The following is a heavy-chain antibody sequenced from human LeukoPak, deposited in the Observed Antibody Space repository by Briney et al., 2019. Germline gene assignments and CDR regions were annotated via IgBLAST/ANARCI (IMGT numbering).Heavy chain of an antibody. D-gene: IGHD2-15*01. CDR2: IYTSGST. V-gene: IGHV4-61*02. CDR1: GGSISSGSYY. Sequence: PSETLSLTCTVSGGSISSGSYYWSWIRQPAGKGLEWIGRIYTSGSTNYNPSLKSRVTISVDTSKNQFSLKLSSVTAADTAVYYCAGDLRYCSGGSCYSRWFDPWGQGTLVTVSS. CDR3: AGDLRYCSGGSCYSRWFDP. J-gene: IGHJ5*02.